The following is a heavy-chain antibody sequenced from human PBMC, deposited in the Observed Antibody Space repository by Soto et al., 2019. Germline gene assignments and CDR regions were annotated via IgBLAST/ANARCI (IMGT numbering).Heavy chain of an antibody. CDR3: ASIAAPGTTHFDF. CDR1: GGSLGSSSYY. J-gene: IGHJ4*02. V-gene: IGHV4-39*01. CDR2: IYYSGNT. D-gene: IGHD6-13*01. Sequence: SETLSLTCTVSGGSLGSSSYYWGWIRQSPGKGLEWIGNIYYSGNTFYNPSLESRVTISVHTSKNQFYLHLSSVTAADTAIFYCASIAAPGTTHFDFWGQGTLVTVSS.